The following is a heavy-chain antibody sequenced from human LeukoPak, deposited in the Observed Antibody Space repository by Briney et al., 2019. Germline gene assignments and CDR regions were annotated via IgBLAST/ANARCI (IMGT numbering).Heavy chain of an antibody. CDR2: ISYDGSNK. J-gene: IGHJ4*02. Sequence: GRSLRLSCAASGFTFSSYGMHWVRQAPGKGLEWVAVISYDGSNKYYADSVKGRFTTSRDNSKNTLYLQMNSLRAEDTAVYYCAKESSGWYGGYFDYWGQGTLVTVSS. CDR3: AKESSGWYGGYFDY. D-gene: IGHD6-19*01. V-gene: IGHV3-30*18. CDR1: GFTFSSYG.